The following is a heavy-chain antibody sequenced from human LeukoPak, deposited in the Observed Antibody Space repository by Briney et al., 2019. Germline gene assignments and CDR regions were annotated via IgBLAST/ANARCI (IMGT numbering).Heavy chain of an antibody. CDR2: ISGSGGST. Sequence: GGSLRLSCAASGFTFSSYAMSWVPQAPGKGLEWVSAISGSGGSTYYADSVKGRFTISRDNSKNTLYVQMNILRAEDTAVYYCAKYCSGGSCYSGPDYWGQGTLVTVSS. V-gene: IGHV3-23*01. D-gene: IGHD2-15*01. CDR1: GFTFSSYA. J-gene: IGHJ4*02. CDR3: AKYCSGGSCYSGPDY.